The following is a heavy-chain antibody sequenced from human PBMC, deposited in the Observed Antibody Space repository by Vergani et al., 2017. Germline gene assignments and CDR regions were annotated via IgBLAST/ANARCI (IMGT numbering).Heavy chain of an antibody. Sequence: VQSGAAVRKPGESVKISCRTSGYNFDIYWISWVRQMPGKGLEWMGRIDPSDSYTNYSPSFQGHVTISADKSISTAYLQWSSLKASDTAMYYCARVGWSYYDSSGYYYAPGGWFDPWGQGTLVTVSS. V-gene: IGHV5-10-1*01. CDR3: ARVGWSYYDSSGYYYAPGGWFDP. CDR1: GYNFDIYW. D-gene: IGHD3-22*01. J-gene: IGHJ5*02. CDR2: IDPSDSYT.